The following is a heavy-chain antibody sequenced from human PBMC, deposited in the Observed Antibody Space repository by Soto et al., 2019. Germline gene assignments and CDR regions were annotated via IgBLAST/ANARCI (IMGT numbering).Heavy chain of an antibody. D-gene: IGHD3-22*01. CDR1: GNTFTYVY. CDR2: ITPFNGNT. V-gene: IGHV1-45*02. CDR3: ASGRYDASGYFDY. J-gene: IGHJ4*02. Sequence: GASVKVSCKGSGNTFTYVYLHWVRQAPGQALEWMGWITPFNGNTKYAQKFQDRVTFTGDTSLNKDYMELSSMRSDDTAMFYCASGRYDASGYFDYWGQGTLVTVSS.